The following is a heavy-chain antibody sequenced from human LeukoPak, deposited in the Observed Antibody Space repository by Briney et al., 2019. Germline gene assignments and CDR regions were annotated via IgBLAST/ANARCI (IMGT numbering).Heavy chain of an antibody. Sequence: VGSLRLSCAASGFTFDDYGRSWVRQAPGKGLEWFSGINWNGGSTGYADSVKGRFTISRDNAKNSLYLQMNSLRAEDTALYYCARYYYDSSGYSYYYYYMDVWGKGTTVTVSS. V-gene: IGHV3-20*04. CDR3: ARYYYDSSGYSYYYYYMDV. CDR2: INWNGGST. CDR1: GFTFDDYG. J-gene: IGHJ6*03. D-gene: IGHD3-22*01.